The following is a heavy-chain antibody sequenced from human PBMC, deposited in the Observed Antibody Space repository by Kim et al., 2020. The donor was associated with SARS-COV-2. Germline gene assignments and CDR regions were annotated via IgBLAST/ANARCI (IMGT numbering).Heavy chain of an antibody. CDR3: AKDLCTFTAAGTSY. CDR2: IYSGGSST. D-gene: IGHD6-13*01. V-gene: IGHV3-23*03. CDR1: GFTFSSYA. Sequence: GGSLRLSCAASGFTFSSYAMSWVRQAPGKGLEWVSVIYSGGSSTYYADSAKGRFTISRDNSKNTLYLQMNGLRAEDTAVYYCAKDLCTFTAAGTSYWGQGTLVTVSS. J-gene: IGHJ4*02.